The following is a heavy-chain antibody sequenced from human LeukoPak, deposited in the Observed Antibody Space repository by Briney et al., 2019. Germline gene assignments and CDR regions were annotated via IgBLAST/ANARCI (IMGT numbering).Heavy chain of an antibody. CDR1: GFTISKYW. CDR3: ASPGDNYAILGLDY. CDR2: ISSDGTTT. J-gene: IGHJ4*02. V-gene: IGHV3-74*01. Sequence: PGGSLRLSCAASGFTISKYWMHWVRQAPGKGLAWVSRISSDGTTTAYADSVKGRFTISRDSAKNMLYLQMNSLRVEDTAMYYCASPGDNYAILGLDYWGKGTLVTVSS. D-gene: IGHD3-9*01.